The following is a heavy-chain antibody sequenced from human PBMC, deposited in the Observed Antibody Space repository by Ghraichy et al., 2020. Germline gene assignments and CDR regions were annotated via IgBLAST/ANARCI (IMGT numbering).Heavy chain of an antibody. V-gene: IGHV4-39*01. D-gene: IGHD2-2*01. J-gene: IGHJ4*02. CDR2: IYYSGST. Sequence: SETLSLTCTVSGDSISSSTYYWGWVRQPPGKGLEWIGSIYYSGSTYYNPSLKSRVTISVDTSKNQFSLKLNSVTAADTAVYYCARRVGCGSTSCYSAKSFDYWGQGTLVTVSS. CDR3: ARRVGCGSTSCYSAKSFDY. CDR1: GDSISSSTYY.